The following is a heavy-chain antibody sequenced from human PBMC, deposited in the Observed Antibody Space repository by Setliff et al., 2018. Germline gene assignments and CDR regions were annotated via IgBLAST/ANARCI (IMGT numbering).Heavy chain of an antibody. CDR1: GGSISSGGYS. D-gene: IGHD3-16*02. V-gene: IGHV4-30-2*01. CDR2: IYHSGST. Sequence: SETLSLTCAVSGGSISSGGYSWSWIRQPPGKGLEWIGYIYHSGSTYYNPSLKSRVTISVGRSKNQFSLKLSSVTAADTAVYYCARDGITFGGVIADRGAFDIWGQGTMVTVSS. CDR3: ARDGITFGGVIADRGAFDI. J-gene: IGHJ3*02.